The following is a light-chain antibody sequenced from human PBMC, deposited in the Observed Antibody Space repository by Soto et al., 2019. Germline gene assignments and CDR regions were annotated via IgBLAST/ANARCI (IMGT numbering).Light chain of an antibody. CDR3: HQYNNWPPT. CDR2: GAS. J-gene: IGKJ2*01. CDR1: QSVSSN. V-gene: IGKV3-15*01. Sequence: EIVMTQSPATLSVSPGERATLSCRASQSVSSNLAWYQQKPGQAPSLLIYGASTRATGIPARFSGSGSGTEFTLTISSLQSEDFAVYYCHQYNNWPPTLGQGTKLEI.